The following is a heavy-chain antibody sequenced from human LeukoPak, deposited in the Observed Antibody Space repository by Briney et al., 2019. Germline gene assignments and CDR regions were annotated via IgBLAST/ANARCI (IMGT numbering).Heavy chain of an antibody. CDR1: GFTFSSYG. CDR3: ARGVGDQAGWGYCSGGSCYYFDY. V-gene: IGHV3-48*04. J-gene: IGHJ4*02. D-gene: IGHD2-15*01. Sequence: PGRSLRLSCAASGFTFSSYGMHWVRQAPGKGLEWVSYISSSGSTIYYADSVKGRFTISRDNAKNSLYLQMNSLRAEDTAVYYCARGVGDQAGWGYCSGGSCYYFDYWGQGTLVTVSS. CDR2: ISSSGSTI.